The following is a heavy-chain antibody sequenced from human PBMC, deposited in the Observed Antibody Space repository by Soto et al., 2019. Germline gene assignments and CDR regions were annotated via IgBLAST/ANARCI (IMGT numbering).Heavy chain of an antibody. J-gene: IGHJ4*02. V-gene: IGHV3-30*18. Sequence: PGGSLRLSCAASGFTFSSYGMHWVRQAPGKGLEWVAVISYDGSNKYYADSVKGRFTISRDNSKNTLYLQMNSLRAEDTAVYYCVNSPGRITGTPPSAYWGQGTLVTVSS. CDR2: ISYDGSNK. CDR1: GFTFSSYG. CDR3: VNSPGRITGTPPSAY. D-gene: IGHD1-7*01.